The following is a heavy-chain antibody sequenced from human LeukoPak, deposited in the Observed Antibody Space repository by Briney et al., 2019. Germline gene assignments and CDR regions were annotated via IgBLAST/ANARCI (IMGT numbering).Heavy chain of an antibody. D-gene: IGHD3-16*01. CDR2: IYYSGST. V-gene: IGHV4-59*01. J-gene: IGHJ4*02. CDR3: ASGLRGDFDY. CDR1: GGSISSYY. Sequence: SETLSLICTVSGGSISSYYWSWIRQPPGKGLEWIGYIYYSGSTNYNPSLKSRVTISVDTSKNQFSLKLSSVTAADTAVYYCASGLRGDFDYWGQGTLVTVSS.